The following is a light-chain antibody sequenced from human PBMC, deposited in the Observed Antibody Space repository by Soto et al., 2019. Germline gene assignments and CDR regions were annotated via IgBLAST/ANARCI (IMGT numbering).Light chain of an antibody. CDR1: QSISTW. CDR3: QHYKDYPWT. Sequence: DIQMTQSPSTLSASVGDRVTITCRASQSISTWLAWYQQIPGRAPNLLIYDASSLESGVPSRFSGRGSGTEFTLTIRSLQPDDFATYYCQHYKDYPWTFGQGTKV. CDR2: DAS. V-gene: IGKV1-5*01. J-gene: IGKJ1*01.